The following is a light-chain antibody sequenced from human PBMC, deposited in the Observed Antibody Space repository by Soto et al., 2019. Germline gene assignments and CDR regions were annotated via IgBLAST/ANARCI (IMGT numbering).Light chain of an antibody. J-gene: IGKJ5*01. CDR3: QQYNNWPPIT. CDR1: QSVTSS. CDR2: GAS. V-gene: IGKV3-15*01. Sequence: EIVMTQSPATLAVSPGERATLSCRASQSVTSSLAWYQQKPGQAPRLLISGASTRATGIPARFRGSGSGTEFTLTISSLQSEDFAVHYCQQYNNWPPITFGQGTRLEIK.